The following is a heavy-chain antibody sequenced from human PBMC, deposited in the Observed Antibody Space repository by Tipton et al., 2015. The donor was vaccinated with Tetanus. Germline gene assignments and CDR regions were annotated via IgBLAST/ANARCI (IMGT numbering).Heavy chain of an antibody. CDR1: GSSMSSYY. D-gene: IGHD3-10*01. V-gene: IGHV4-59*01. CDR2: THHSGNT. CDR3: ARWGDASGSTNLYAFDI. J-gene: IGHJ3*02. Sequence: GLVKPSETLSLTCSVSGSSMSSYYWNWIRQVPGKGLEWIGYTHHSGNTNYNPSLSGRVTTSVDTSKNQFSLKMSSVTAADTAVYYCARWGDASGSTNLYAFDIWGQGTMVSVSS.